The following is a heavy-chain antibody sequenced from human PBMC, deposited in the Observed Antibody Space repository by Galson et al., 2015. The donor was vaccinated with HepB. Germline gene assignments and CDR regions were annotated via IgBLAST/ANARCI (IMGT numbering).Heavy chain of an antibody. CDR3: ARGGTRDGY. CDR1: GVTFSTYA. CDR2: IIPIFGTA. Sequence: SVKVSCKASGVTFSTYAINWVRQAPGQGLEWMGGIIPIFGTANFAQHYQGRVTITADESTSTVYMEVRSLRSEDTAVYYCARGGTRDGYWGRGTLVTVSS. J-gene: IGHJ2*01. D-gene: IGHD5-24*01. V-gene: IGHV1-69*13.